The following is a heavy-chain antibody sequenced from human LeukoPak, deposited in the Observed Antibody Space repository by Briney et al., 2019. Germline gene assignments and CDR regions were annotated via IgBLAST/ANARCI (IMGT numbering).Heavy chain of an antibody. CDR2: ISDDGISK. CDR3: AGGLLGCRGGSCYPTDY. V-gene: IGHV3-30*03. CDR1: GFTFSNYG. D-gene: IGHD2-15*01. Sequence: GGSLRLSCAASGFTFSNYGMHWVRQAPDKGLEWVAVISDDGISKSYVDSVKGRFTISRDNSKNTLYLQIDSLRPEDTAVYYCAGGLLGCRGGSCYPTDYWGQGTLVTVSS. J-gene: IGHJ4*02.